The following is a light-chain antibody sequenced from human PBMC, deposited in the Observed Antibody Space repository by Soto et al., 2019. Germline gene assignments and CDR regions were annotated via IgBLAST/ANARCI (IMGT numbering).Light chain of an antibody. CDR1: SSDVGGYNF. J-gene: IGLJ1*01. CDR3: SSYTSSSTYV. Sequence: QSALTQPASVSGSPGQSIAISCTGSSSDVGGYNFVSWYQQHSGKAPQLMISDVSNRPSGVSDRFSGSKSGNTASLTISGLQAEDEADYFCSSYTSSSTYVFGTGTQLTVL. V-gene: IGLV2-14*03. CDR2: DVS.